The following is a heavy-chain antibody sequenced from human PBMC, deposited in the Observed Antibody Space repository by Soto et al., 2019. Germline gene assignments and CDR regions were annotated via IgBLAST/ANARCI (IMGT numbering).Heavy chain of an antibody. CDR1: GDSVSSNSAA. CDR2: TYYRSKWYN. CDR3: AKGDNLGPKTGYPFEP. V-gene: IGHV6-1*01. D-gene: IGHD6-25*01. J-gene: IGHJ5*02. Sequence: PSQTLSLTCAISGDSVSSNSAAWNWIRQSPSRGLEWLGRTYYRSKWYNDYAVSVKSRIIINPDTSNNQFSLQLNSVTPEDTAVYFCAKGDNLGPKTGYPFEPWGQGIMVTVSS.